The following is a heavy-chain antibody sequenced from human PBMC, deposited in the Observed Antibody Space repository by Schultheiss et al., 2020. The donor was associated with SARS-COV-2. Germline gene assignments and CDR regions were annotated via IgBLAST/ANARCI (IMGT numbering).Heavy chain of an antibody. Sequence: GSLRLSCTVSGGSISSYYWSWIRQPPGKGLEWIGEINHSGSTNYNPSLKSRVTISVDTSKNQFSLKLSSVTAADTAVYYCARELGLRNDYWGQGTMVTVSS. CDR1: GGSISSYY. V-gene: IGHV4-34*01. D-gene: IGHD3-16*01. J-gene: IGHJ4*03. CDR3: ARELGLRNDY. CDR2: INHSGST.